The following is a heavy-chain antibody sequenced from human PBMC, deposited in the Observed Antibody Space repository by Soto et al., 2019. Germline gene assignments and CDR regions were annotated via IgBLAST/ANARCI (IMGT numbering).Heavy chain of an antibody. V-gene: IGHV3-21*06. CDR3: ARDRTNGLYSNDAFDI. Sequence: GGSLRLSCAASGFTFNIYTMNWVRQAPGKGLEWVSSISSGSTYISYADSVKGRFIISRDNAKNSLYLQMISLGVEDTAVYYCARDRTNGLYSNDAFDIWGQGTMVTLSS. J-gene: IGHJ3*02. CDR2: ISSGSTYI. CDR1: GFTFNIYT. D-gene: IGHD4-4*01.